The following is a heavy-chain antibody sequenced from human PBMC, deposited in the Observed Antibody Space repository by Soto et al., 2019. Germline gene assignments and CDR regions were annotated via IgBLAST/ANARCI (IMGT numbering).Heavy chain of an antibody. CDR3: ARAPYYYDSSGFNYYYYGMDV. CDR2: ISYDGSNK. J-gene: IGHJ6*02. V-gene: IGHV3-30-3*01. D-gene: IGHD3-22*01. Sequence: AGGSLRLSCAASGFTFSSYAMHWVRQAPGKGLEWVAVISYDGSNKYYADSVKGRFTISRDNSKNTLYLQMNSLRAEDTAVYYCARAPYYYDSSGFNYYYYGMDVWGQGTTVTVSS. CDR1: GFTFSSYA.